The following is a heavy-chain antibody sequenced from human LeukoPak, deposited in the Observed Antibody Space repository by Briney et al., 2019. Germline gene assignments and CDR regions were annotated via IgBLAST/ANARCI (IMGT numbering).Heavy chain of an antibody. CDR1: GFTFSSYG. V-gene: IGHV3-33*01. D-gene: IGHD6-19*01. Sequence: KSGGSLRLSCAASGFTFSSYGMHWVRQAPGKGLEWVAVIWYDGSNKYYADSVKGRFTISRDNSKNTLYLQMNSLRAEDTAVYYCARDGVAVAGTNWYFDLWGRGTLVTVSS. CDR2: IWYDGSNK. CDR3: ARDGVAVAGTNWYFDL. J-gene: IGHJ2*01.